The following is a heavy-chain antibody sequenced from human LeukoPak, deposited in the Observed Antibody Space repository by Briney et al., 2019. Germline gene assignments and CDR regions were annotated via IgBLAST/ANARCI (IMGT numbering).Heavy chain of an antibody. CDR1: GGSIKTYY. J-gene: IGHJ6*03. V-gene: IGHV4-59*08. CDR2: MSYSGTS. CDR3: AAGSRPYYFYYMAV. Sequence: SETLSPTCTVSGGSIKTYYWSWSRQSPGQGLEWIGSMSYSGTSNYIPSLQSRVSMTIDISKNQFSLKLTSVTAADTALYFCAAGSRPYYFYYMAVWGTGTTVTVSS.